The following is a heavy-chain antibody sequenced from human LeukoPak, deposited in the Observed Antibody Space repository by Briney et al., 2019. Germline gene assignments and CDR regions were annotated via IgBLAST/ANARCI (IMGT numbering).Heavy chain of an antibody. CDR1: GFIFSHYA. J-gene: IGHJ4*02. CDR3: AKDIQRGFDYTNSLDY. D-gene: IGHD4-11*01. Sequence: GGPLRLSCATSGFIFSHYAMHWVRQAPGKGLEWVAVIWSDSTNKYYSDAVKGRFAISRDDPSKMVYLQMNSLRVEDTAVYYCAKDIQRGFDYTNSLDYWGQGILVTVSS. V-gene: IGHV3-33*06. CDR2: IWSDSTNK.